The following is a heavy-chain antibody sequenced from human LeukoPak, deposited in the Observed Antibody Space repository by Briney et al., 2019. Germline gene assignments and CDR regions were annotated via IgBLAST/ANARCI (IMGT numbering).Heavy chain of an antibody. Sequence: GGSLRLSCAASGFSFDDNAMYWVRQAPGKGLEWVSLISGDGATTYYADSVKGRFNISRDNSKSSLYLQMNSLRSEDSALYYCAKDNQRGGFQLWGQGTLVTVSS. CDR2: ISGDGATT. V-gene: IGHV3-43*02. CDR1: GFSFDDNA. J-gene: IGHJ1*01. D-gene: IGHD3-16*01. CDR3: AKDNQRGGFQL.